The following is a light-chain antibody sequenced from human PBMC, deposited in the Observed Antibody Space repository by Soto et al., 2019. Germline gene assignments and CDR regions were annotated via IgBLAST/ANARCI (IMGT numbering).Light chain of an antibody. V-gene: IGKV3-20*01. CDR1: QSVSSSS. CDR2: GAS. CDR3: QQYGSSPET. Sequence: IVLTQSPGTLSLSPGERTTLSCRASQSVSSSSLAWYQRRPGKAPRLLIYGASSRATGIPDRFSGSGSGTDFTLTISRLEPEDFAVYYCQQYGSSPETFGQGTKVEIK. J-gene: IGKJ1*01.